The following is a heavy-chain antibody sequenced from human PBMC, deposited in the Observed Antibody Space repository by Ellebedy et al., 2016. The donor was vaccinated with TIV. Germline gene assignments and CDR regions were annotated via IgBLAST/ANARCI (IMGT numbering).Heavy chain of an antibody. Sequence: GESLKISCAASGFTFDNFAMRWFRQAPGKGLEWVSAITGSGDRTFYADSVKGRFTVSRDTSKNTLYLQMNSLRAEDTVIYYCAKDSGKYGWNSEYWGQGTQVTVSS. J-gene: IGHJ4*02. V-gene: IGHV3-23*01. CDR2: ITGSGDRT. D-gene: IGHD3-10*01. CDR1: GFTFDNFA. CDR3: AKDSGKYGWNSEY.